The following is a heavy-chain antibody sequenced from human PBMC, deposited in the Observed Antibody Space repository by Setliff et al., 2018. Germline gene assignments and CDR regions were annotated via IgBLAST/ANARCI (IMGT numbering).Heavy chain of an antibody. J-gene: IGHJ4*02. CDR1: GYTFSSYY. D-gene: IGHD3-10*01. CDR2: INTNTGNP. V-gene: IGHV7-4-1*02. Sequence: GASVKVSCKASGYTFSSYYMHWVRQAPGQGLEWMGWINTNTGNPTYAQGFTGRFVFSLDTSVSTAYLQISSLKAEDTAVYYCARDGESTTFDYWGQGTLVTVSS. CDR3: ARDGESTTFDY.